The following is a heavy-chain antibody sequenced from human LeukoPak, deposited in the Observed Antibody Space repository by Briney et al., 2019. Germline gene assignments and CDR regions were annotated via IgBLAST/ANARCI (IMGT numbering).Heavy chain of an antibody. CDR3: ARARRDSSSSGTYAFDI. D-gene: IGHD6-6*01. CDR1: GGTFSSYA. CDR2: IIPIFGTA. V-gene: IGHV1-69*13. Sequence: SVKVSCKASGGTFSSYAISWVRQAPGQGLEWMGGIIPIFGTANYAQKFQGRVTITADESTSTAYMELSSLRSEDTAVYYCARARRDSSSSGTYAFDIWGQGTMVTVSS. J-gene: IGHJ3*02.